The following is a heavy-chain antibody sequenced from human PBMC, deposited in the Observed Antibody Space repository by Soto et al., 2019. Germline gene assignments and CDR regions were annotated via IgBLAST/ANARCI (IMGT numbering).Heavy chain of an antibody. Sequence: ASVKVSCKASGGTFSSYAISWVRQAPGQGLEWMGGIIPIFGTANYAQKFQGRVTITADKSTSTAYMELSSLRSEDTAVYYCASSMVGAVDYWGQGTLVTVSS. D-gene: IGHD1-26*01. CDR2: IIPIFGTA. CDR1: GGTFSSYA. J-gene: IGHJ4*02. CDR3: ASSMVGAVDY. V-gene: IGHV1-69*06.